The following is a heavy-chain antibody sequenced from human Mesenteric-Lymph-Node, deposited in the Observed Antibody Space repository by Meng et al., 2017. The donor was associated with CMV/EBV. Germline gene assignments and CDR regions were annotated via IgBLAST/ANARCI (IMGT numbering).Heavy chain of an antibody. D-gene: IGHD2-2*01. CDR2: IYSGGST. V-gene: IGHV3-66*02. CDR3: ARDGGVPAAIHYYYYYGMDV. CDR1: GFTVSSNY. J-gene: IGHJ6*02. Sequence: GGSLRLSCAASGFTVSSNYMSWVRQAPGKGLEWVSVIYSGGSTYYADSVKGRFPISRDNSKNTLYLQMNSLRAEDTAVYYCARDGGVPAAIHYYYYYGMDVWGQGTTVTVSS.